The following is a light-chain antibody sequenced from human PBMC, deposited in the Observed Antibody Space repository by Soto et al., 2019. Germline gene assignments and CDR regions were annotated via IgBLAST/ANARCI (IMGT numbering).Light chain of an antibody. CDR2: AVS. V-gene: IGLV2-14*01. CDR3: SSYTSDSSYV. J-gene: IGLJ1*01. CDR1: SSDVGLYDY. Sequence: QSVLTQPASVSGSPGQSITISCTGTSSDVGLYDYVSWYQQHPGKAPQLMIYAVSNRPSGVSNRFSASKSGNTASLFISGLQAEDEAVYYCSSYTSDSSYVFGSGTKVTVL.